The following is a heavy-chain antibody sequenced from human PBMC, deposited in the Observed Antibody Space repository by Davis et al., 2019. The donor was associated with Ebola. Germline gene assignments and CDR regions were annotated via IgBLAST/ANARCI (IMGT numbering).Heavy chain of an antibody. CDR3: AQKGGSGSYWGGFDY. Sequence: GESLKISCAASGFSFSTYDMNWLRQAPGQGLEWVSGISGSGGSTYYADSVKGRFAISRDNSKNTLYLQMSSLRAEDTAVYYCAQKGGSGSYWGGFDYWGQGTLVTVSS. V-gene: IGHV3-23*01. CDR1: GFSFSTYD. D-gene: IGHD3-10*01. CDR2: ISGSGGST. J-gene: IGHJ4*02.